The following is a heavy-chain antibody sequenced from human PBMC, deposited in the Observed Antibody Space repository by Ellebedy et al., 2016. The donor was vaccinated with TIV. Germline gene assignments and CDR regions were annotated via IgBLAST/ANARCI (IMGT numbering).Heavy chain of an antibody. Sequence: AASVKVSCKASGYTFTTYAVHWVRQAPGQRLGWMGWINAGNGNTKYSQKFQGRVTITRDTSASTAYMELSSLRSEDTAVYYCARGRVVGSNTKGTTNWFDPWGQGTLVTVSS. CDR3: ARGRVVGSNTKGTTNWFDP. D-gene: IGHD1-1*01. J-gene: IGHJ5*02. V-gene: IGHV1-3*01. CDR2: INAGNGNT. CDR1: GYTFTTYA.